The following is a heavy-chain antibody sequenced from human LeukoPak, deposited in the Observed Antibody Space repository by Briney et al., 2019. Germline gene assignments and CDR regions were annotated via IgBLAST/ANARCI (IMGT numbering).Heavy chain of an antibody. Sequence: GGSLRLSCAASGFTVSSNYMSWVRQAPGKGLEWVSVFYSGVSTCYADSVKGRFTISRDNSKNTLYLQMNSLRAEDTAVYYCARGFYDSSGYLRDYWGQGTLVTVSS. CDR3: ARGFYDSSGYLRDY. CDR2: FYSGVST. V-gene: IGHV3-66*01. J-gene: IGHJ4*02. CDR1: GFTVSSNY. D-gene: IGHD3-22*01.